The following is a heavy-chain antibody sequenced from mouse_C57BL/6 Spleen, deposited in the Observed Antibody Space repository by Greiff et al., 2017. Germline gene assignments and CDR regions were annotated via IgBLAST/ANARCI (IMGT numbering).Heavy chain of an antibody. D-gene: IGHD6-2*01. Sequence: VQLQQPGPELVKPGASVKISCKASGYSFTGYYMNWVKQSPEQSLEWIGEINPSTGGTTYNQKFKSKATLTVDKSSSTAYMQLKSLPSEESAGYYCGSGGWSLPLAYWGQGTLVTVSA. CDR2: INPSTGGT. CDR3: GSGGWSLPLAY. CDR1: GYSFTGYY. J-gene: IGHJ3*01. V-gene: IGHV1-42*01.